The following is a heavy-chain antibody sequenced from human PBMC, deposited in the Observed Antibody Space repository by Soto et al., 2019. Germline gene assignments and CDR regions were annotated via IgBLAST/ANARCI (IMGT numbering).Heavy chain of an antibody. Sequence: GGSLRLSCAASGFTFSSYSMNWVRQAPGKGLEWVSSISSSSSYIYYADSVKGRFTISRDNAKNSLYLQVNSLRAEDTAVYYCARDRYCSSTSCYWAYYYYMDVWGKGTTVTVSS. J-gene: IGHJ6*03. CDR2: ISSSSSYI. CDR3: ARDRYCSSTSCYWAYYYYMDV. CDR1: GFTFSSYS. D-gene: IGHD2-2*01. V-gene: IGHV3-21*01.